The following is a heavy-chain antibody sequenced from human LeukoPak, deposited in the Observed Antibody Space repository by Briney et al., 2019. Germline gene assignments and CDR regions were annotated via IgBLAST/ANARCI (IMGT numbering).Heavy chain of an antibody. CDR2: ISPENGDT. D-gene: IGHD3/OR15-3a*01. V-gene: IGHV1-18*04. J-gene: IGHJ6*03. CDR1: GYTFTGYY. Sequence: ASVKVSCKASGYTFTGYYLHWVRQAPGQGLEWMGWISPENGDTNYAQTFQDRVTMTTDTSTNTAYMELRSLPSDDTAVYFCARVFGYYYFYMDVWGEGTTVIISS. CDR3: ARVFGYYYFYMDV.